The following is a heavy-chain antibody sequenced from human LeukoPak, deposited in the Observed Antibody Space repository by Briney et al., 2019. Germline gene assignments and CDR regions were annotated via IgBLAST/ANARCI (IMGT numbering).Heavy chain of an antibody. V-gene: IGHV4-59*01. Sequence: PWETLSLTCTVSGVSISNYHWSWIRQPPGKGLEWFGYIYYSGSPNYNPSLKSRVTMSVDMSKDQFSLKLTSVTAADTAVYYCARHDYGRNSPRAYFDHWGQGTLVTVSS. CDR1: GVSISNYH. D-gene: IGHD4-23*01. CDR3: ARHDYGRNSPRAYFDH. J-gene: IGHJ4*02. CDR2: IYYSGSP.